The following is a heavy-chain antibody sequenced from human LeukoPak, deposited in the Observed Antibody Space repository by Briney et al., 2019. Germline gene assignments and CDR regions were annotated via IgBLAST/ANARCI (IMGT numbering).Heavy chain of an antibody. D-gene: IGHD3-22*01. CDR2: IWYDGSNK. CDR3: ARDLGYDSSGYLQH. V-gene: IGHV3-33*01. J-gene: IGHJ1*01. Sequence: GGFWRLSCAASGFTFSSYGMHWVRQAPGKGLEWVAVIWYDGSNKYYADSVKGRFTISRDNSKNTLYLQMNSLRAEDTAVYYCARDLGYDSSGYLQHWGQGTLVTVSS. CDR1: GFTFSSYG.